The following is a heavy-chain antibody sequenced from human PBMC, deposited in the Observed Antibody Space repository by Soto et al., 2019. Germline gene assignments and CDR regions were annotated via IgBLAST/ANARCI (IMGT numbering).Heavy chain of an antibody. D-gene: IGHD5-18*01. CDR1: GGTFSSYA. V-gene: IGHV1-69*13. CDR3: TAMVYHAFDI. Sequence: SVKVSCKASGGTFSSYAMSWVRQAPGQGLEWMGGIIPIFGTANYAQKFQGRVTITADESTSTAYMELSSLRSEDTAVYYCTAMVYHAFDIWGQGTMVTVSS. CDR2: IIPIFGTA. J-gene: IGHJ3*02.